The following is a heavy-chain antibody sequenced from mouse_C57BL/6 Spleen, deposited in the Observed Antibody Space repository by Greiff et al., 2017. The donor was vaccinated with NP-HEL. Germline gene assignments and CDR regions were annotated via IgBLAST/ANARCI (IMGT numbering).Heavy chain of an antibody. Sequence: QVHVKQSGAELARPGASVKLSCKASGYTFTSYGISWVKQRTGQGLEWIGEIYPRSGNTYYNEKFKGKATLTADKSSSTAYMELRSLTSEDSAVYFCARFGNYVDYWGQGTTLTVSS. CDR1: GYTFTSYG. D-gene: IGHD1-1*02. CDR3: ARFGNYVDY. V-gene: IGHV1-81*01. J-gene: IGHJ2*01. CDR2: IYPRSGNT.